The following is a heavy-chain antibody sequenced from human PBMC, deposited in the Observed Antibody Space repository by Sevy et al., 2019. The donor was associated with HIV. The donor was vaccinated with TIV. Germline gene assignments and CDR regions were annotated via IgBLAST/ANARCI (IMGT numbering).Heavy chain of an antibody. CDR2: IYSDETT. CDR1: GFSVNSNY. J-gene: IGHJ4*02. CDR3: ARGKSGYGYALNY. D-gene: IGHD5-18*01. Sequence: GGSLRLSCAASGFSVNSNYMTWVRQAPGKGLEGVSVIYSDETTYHADPVKDRSTISRENSKNMLYLQMSSLRAEDTAIYYCARGKSGYGYALNYWGQGTLVTVSS. V-gene: IGHV3-66*01.